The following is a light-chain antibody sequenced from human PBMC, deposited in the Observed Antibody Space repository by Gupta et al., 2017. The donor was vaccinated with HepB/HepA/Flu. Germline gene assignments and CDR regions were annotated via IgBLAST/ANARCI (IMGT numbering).Light chain of an antibody. J-gene: IGLJ2*01. CDR2: QDN. V-gene: IGLV3-1*01. CDR3: QAWDSSTVV. CDR1: KLGDKY. Sequence: SYELTQPPSVSVSPGQTASITCSGDKLGDKYACWYHQRPGQSPVLVIYQDNKRPSGIPERFSCSNSGNTATLTIGGTQARDEDDYYCQAWDSSTVVFGGGTKLTVL.